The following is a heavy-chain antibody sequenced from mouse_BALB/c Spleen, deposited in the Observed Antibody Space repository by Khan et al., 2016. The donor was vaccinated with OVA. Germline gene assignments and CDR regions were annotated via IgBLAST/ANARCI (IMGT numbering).Heavy chain of an antibody. J-gene: IGHJ3*01. Sequence: QVQLQQSGAELVRPGVSVKISCKGSGYTFTDFTMHWVKQSHAKSLEWIGVISTYYGDVTYNQKFKGKATLTVATSSSTAYMELARLTSEDSASYDFPRGGGGNRFAYGGQGTLVTVSA. CDR2: ISTYYGDV. CDR1: GYTFTDFT. CDR3: PRGGGGNRFAY. V-gene: IGHV1S137*01.